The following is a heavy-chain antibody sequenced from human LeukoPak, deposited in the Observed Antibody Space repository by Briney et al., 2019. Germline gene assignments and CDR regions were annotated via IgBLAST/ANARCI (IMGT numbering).Heavy chain of an antibody. CDR3: ARGVLLWFGELAGWFDP. CDR1: GYTFTSYD. D-gene: IGHD3-10*01. Sequence: ASVKVSCKASGYTFTSYDINWVRQATGQGLEWMGWMNPNSGNTGYAQKFQGRVTMTRNTSISTAYMELSSLRSEDMAVYYCARGVLLWFGELAGWFDPWGQGTLVTVSS. CDR2: MNPNSGNT. J-gene: IGHJ5*02. V-gene: IGHV1-8*01.